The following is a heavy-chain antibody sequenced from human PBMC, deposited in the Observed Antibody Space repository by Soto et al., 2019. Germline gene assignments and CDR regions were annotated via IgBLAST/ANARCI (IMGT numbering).Heavy chain of an antibody. CDR2: INPNSGGT. V-gene: IGHV1-2*04. CDR1: GYTFTGYY. CDR3: AKSLRGVMIDFDY. D-gene: IGHD3-10*01. Sequence: ASVKVSCKASGYTFTGYYMHWVRQVPGQGLEWMGWINPNSGGTNYAQKFQGWVTMTRDTSISTAYMELSRLRSDDTAVYYCAKSLRGVMIDFDYWGQGTLVTVSS. J-gene: IGHJ4*02.